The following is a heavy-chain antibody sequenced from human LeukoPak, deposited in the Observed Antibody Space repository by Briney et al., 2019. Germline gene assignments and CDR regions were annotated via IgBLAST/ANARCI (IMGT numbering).Heavy chain of an antibody. CDR2: ICAYSGNA. D-gene: IGHD3-22*01. J-gene: IGHJ5*02. CDR3: ARARYYYGSSSYYGWFDP. CDR1: GYXFTSYG. V-gene: IGHV1-18*01. Sequence: ASVKVSCEASGYXFTSYGISWVRQAPGQGLRWMGWICAYSGNANYAQTLKGRVTMTTDTSTSTAYMEMRSLRSDDTAMYYCARARYYYGSSSYYGWFDPWGQGTLVTVSS.